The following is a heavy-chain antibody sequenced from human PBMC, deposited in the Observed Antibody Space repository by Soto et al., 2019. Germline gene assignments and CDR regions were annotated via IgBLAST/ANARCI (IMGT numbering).Heavy chain of an antibody. V-gene: IGHV4-61*03. CDR3: ARRFTFGYFQP. Sequence: QVQLQESGPGLVQPSETLSLTCTVSGDSLSRGSFYWSWIRQSPGKGLEWIGHIYDSGTTNYNPSLMGRVTISQDTSMNRFSLTLTSVTAADTVVYYCARRFTFGYFQPWGQGTLVAVSS. CDR2: IYDSGTT. D-gene: IGHD3-10*01. CDR1: GDSLSRGSFY. J-gene: IGHJ1*01.